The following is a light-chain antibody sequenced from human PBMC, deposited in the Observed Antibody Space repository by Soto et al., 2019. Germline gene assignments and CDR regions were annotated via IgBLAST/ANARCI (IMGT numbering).Light chain of an antibody. CDR1: SSDIGGYNY. CDR2: DVT. Sequence: QSVLTQPASVSGSPGQSITISCTGTSSDIGGYNYVSWYQQHPGKAPKVMIYDVTNRPSGVSNRFSGSKSGNTASLTISGLQAEDEADYYCGSYKTRSTWVFGGGTKLTVL. V-gene: IGLV2-14*01. CDR3: GSYKTRSTWV. J-gene: IGLJ3*02.